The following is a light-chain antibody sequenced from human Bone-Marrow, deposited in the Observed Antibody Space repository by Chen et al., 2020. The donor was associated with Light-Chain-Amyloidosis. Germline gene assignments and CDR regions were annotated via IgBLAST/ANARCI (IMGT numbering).Light chain of an antibody. J-gene: IGLJ3*02. V-gene: IGLV1-47*01. CDR1: SSNVGNNY. CDR2: KDS. CDR3: AAWDENLSTWE. Sequence: QPFLTQPPSASAPPGQMITISCYGVSSNVGNNYVSWYRHLPGTAPELLIFKDSRRPLGVPDRLSASKSGTSASLFISGLRSEDEADYTCAAWDENLSTWEFGGGTRLTVL.